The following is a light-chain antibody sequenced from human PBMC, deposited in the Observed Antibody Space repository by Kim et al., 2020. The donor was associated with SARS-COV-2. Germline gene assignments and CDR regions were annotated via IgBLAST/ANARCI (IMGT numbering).Light chain of an antibody. Sequence: SYELTQPPSVSVSPGQTASITCSGDKLGGKYASWYQQKPGQSPVLVIYQDNNRPSGIPERFSGSNSGNTATLTIGGTQAMDEADYYCQAWDSRTVVFGGGTKLTVL. V-gene: IGLV3-1*01. CDR2: QDN. CDR1: KLGGKY. J-gene: IGLJ2*01. CDR3: QAWDSRTVV.